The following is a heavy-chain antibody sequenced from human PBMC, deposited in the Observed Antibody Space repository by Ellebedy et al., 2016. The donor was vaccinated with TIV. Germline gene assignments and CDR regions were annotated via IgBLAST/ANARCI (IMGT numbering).Heavy chain of an antibody. CDR3: ARDYYDSSKFDY. Sequence: AASVKVSCKASGYTFTGYYMHWVRQAPGQGLEWMGWINPNSGGTNYAQKFQGRVTMTRDTSISTAYMELSRLRSDDTAVYYCARDYYDSSKFDYWGQGTLVTVSS. J-gene: IGHJ4*02. CDR2: INPNSGGT. CDR1: GYTFTGYY. D-gene: IGHD3-22*01. V-gene: IGHV1-2*02.